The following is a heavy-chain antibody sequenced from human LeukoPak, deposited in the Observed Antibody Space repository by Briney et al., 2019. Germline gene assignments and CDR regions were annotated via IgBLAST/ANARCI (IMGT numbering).Heavy chain of an antibody. Sequence: GGSLRLSCAASGLIFRSYGMHWVREAPGKGLEWVAFIRYDGSHQYYIDSVKGRFTISRDNSKNTLYLQMNSLRAEDTAVYYCAKTLDPATTLTDYWGQGTLVTVSS. J-gene: IGHJ4*02. D-gene: IGHD5-24*01. CDR2: IRYDGSHQ. V-gene: IGHV3-30*02. CDR1: GLIFRSYG. CDR3: AKTLDPATTLTDY.